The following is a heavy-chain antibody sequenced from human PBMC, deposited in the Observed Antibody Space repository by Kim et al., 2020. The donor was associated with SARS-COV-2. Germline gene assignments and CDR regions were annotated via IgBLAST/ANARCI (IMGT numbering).Heavy chain of an antibody. J-gene: IGHJ4*02. CDR3: AKGGVFGVVIASYFDY. CDR1: GFTFSSYA. CDR2: ISGSGGST. Sequence: GGSLRLSCAASGFTFSSYAMSWVLQAPGKGLEWVSAISGSGGSTYYADSVKGRFTISRDNSKNTLYLQMNSLRAEDTAVYYCAKGGVFGVVIASYFDYWGQGTLVTVSS. V-gene: IGHV3-23*01. D-gene: IGHD3-3*01.